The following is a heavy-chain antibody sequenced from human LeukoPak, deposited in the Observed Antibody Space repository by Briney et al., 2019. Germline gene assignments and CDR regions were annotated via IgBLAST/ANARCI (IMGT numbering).Heavy chain of an antibody. Sequence: ASVKVSYKASGYTFRGNYIHWLRQAPGQGLEWMGWIDANNGDTKSAQKFQGRVTMSRDTSISTAYMDLSSLSPDDAAVYYCARDPSSVTLYFFDYWGQGTLVTVSS. J-gene: IGHJ4*02. CDR1: GYTFRGNY. CDR3: ARDPSSVTLYFFDY. V-gene: IGHV1-2*02. CDR2: IDANNGDT. D-gene: IGHD4-11*01.